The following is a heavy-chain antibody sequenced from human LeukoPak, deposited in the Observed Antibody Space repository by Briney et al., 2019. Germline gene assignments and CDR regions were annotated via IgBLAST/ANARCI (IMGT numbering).Heavy chain of an antibody. CDR1: GGSFGGYY. D-gene: IGHD3-3*01. J-gene: IGHJ4*02. CDR2: INHRGST. Sequence: SETLSLTCAVYGGSFGGYYWSWIRQPPGKGLEWIGEINHRGSTNYNPSLKSRVTISVDTSKNQFSLKLSSVTAADTAVYYCARVNDFWSGYYPLTHWGQGTLVTVSS. CDR3: ARVNDFWSGYYPLTH. V-gene: IGHV4-34*01.